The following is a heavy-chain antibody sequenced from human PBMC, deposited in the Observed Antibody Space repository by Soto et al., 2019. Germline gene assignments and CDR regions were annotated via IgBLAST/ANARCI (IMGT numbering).Heavy chain of an antibody. V-gene: IGHV3-33*01. J-gene: IGHJ4*02. CDR2: IWYDGSNK. D-gene: IGHD1-26*01. Sequence: GGSLRLSCAASGFTFSSYGMHWVRQAPGKGLEWVAVIWYDGSNKYYADSVKGRFTISRDNSKNTLYLQMNSLRAEDTAVYYCAREGFEKATSIDYWGQGTLVTVSS. CDR3: AREGFEKATSIDY. CDR1: GFTFSSYG.